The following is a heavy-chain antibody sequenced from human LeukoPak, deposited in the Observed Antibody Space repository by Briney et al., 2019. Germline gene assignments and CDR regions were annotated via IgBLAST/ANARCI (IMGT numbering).Heavy chain of an antibody. D-gene: IGHD3/OR15-3a*01. Sequence: SETLSLTCIVSGGSIISGGYYWSWIRQHPGKGLEWIRYIYYSGSTYYNPSLKSRVTISVDTSKNQFSLKLSSVTAADTAVYYCAREVRRSWTGYYYGFDPWGQGTLVTVSS. CDR1: GGSIISGGYY. CDR3: AREVRRSWTGYYYGFDP. V-gene: IGHV4-31*03. CDR2: IYYSGST. J-gene: IGHJ5*02.